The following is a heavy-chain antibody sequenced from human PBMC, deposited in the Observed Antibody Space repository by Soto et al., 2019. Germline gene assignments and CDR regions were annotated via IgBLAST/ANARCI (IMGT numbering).Heavy chain of an antibody. CDR1: GFTFNIYG. J-gene: IGHJ4*02. V-gene: IGHV3-30*18. CDR2: ISYDGSNQ. Sequence: PGGSLRLSCAASGFTFNIYGMHWVRQAPDKGLEWVALISYDGSNQYYADSVKGRFTISRDNSKNTLFLQMNSLRADDTAVYYCAKDQASGQGAFESWGQGALVTVSS. CDR3: AKDQASGQGAFES.